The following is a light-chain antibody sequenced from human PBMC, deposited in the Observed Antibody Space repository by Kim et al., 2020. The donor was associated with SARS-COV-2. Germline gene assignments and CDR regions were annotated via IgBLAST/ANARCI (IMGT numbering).Light chain of an antibody. V-gene: IGLV2-8*01. J-gene: IGLJ2*01. CDR3: SSYTNTNKLV. Sequence: QSALTQPPSASGSPGQSVTISCTGTSSDVGGHNYVCWYRQHPGKAPKLLIFEVNKRPFGVPDRFSGSKSGNTASLTVSGLQAEDEADYYCSSYTNTNKLVFGGGTKLTVL. CDR2: EVN. CDR1: SSDVGGHNY.